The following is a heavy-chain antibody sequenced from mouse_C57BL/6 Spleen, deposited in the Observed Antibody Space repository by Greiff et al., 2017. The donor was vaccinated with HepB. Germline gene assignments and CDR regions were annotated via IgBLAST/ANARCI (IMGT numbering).Heavy chain of an antibody. CDR3: AVIYYGSSSWYFDY. J-gene: IGHJ2*01. Sequence: QVQLQQPGAELVKPGASVKLSCMASGYTFTSYWMHWVKQRPGQGLEWIGMIHPNSGSTNYNEKFKSKATLTVDKSSSTAYMQLSSLTSEDSAVYYCAVIYYGSSSWYFDYWGQGTTLTVSS. D-gene: IGHD1-1*01. CDR1: GYTFTSYW. V-gene: IGHV1-64*01. CDR2: IHPNSGST.